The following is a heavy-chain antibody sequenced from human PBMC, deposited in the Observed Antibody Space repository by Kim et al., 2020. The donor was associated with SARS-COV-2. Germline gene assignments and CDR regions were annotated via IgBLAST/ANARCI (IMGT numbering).Heavy chain of an antibody. CDR2: ISSSSSYI. CDR1: GFTFSSYS. J-gene: IGHJ4*02. D-gene: IGHD1-26*01. Sequence: GGSLRLSCAASGFTFSSYSMNWVRQAPGKGLEWVSSISSSSSYIYYADSVKGRFTISRDNAKNSLYLQMNSLRAEDTAVYYCANSNLPNSGSYLFDYWGQGTLVTVSS. CDR3: ANSNLPNSGSYLFDY. V-gene: IGHV3-21*01.